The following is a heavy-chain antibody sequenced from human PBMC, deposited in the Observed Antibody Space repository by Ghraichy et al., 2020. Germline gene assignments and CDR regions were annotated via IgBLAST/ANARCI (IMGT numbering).Heavy chain of an antibody. V-gene: IGHV3-30-3*01. CDR3: ARETPDWYFDL. CDR1: GFTFRTYA. CDR2: ISYDGSKK. J-gene: IGHJ2*01. Sequence: GGSLRLSCAASGFTFRTYAMHWVRQAPGKGLEWVAIISYDGSKKYYADSVKGRFTISRDNSKNTLDLQMNSLRAEDTALYYCARETPDWYFDLWGRGTLVTVSS.